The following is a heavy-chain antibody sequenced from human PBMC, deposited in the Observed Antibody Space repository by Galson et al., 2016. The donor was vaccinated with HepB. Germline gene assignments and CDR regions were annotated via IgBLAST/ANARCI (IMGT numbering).Heavy chain of an antibody. D-gene: IGHD4-23*01. CDR1: GFAFGSHW. CDR2: INSDGTIS. V-gene: IGHV3-74*01. Sequence: SLRLSCAASGFAFGSHWMHWVRQVPGKGLVWVSRINSDGTISNYADSVKGRFTISRDNAKNTLYLQMNSLRVEDTAVYDCGRDHSVVLTTAYNWFDPWGQGTLVTVSS. J-gene: IGHJ5*02. CDR3: GRDHSVVLTTAYNWFDP.